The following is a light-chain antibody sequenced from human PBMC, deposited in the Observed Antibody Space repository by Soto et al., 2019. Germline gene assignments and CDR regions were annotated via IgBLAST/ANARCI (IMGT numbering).Light chain of an antibody. CDR1: QSVLYSSNNKNY. CDR2: WAS. CDR3: QQYYSTPRT. Sequence: DIVMTQSPDSLAVSLGERATINCKSSQSVLYSSNNKNYLAWHKQKPGQPPKLLIYWASTRESGVPDRFSGSGSETDFTLTISSLQAEDVAVYYCQQYYSTPRTFGQGTKVEIK. V-gene: IGKV4-1*01. J-gene: IGKJ1*01.